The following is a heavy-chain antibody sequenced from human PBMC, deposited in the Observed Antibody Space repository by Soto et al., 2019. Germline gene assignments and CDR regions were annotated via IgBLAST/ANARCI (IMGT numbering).Heavy chain of an antibody. Sequence: ASVKVSCKASGYTFTSYGISWVRQAPGQGLEWMGWISAYNGNTNYAQKLQGRVTMTTDTSTSTAYMELRSLRSDDTAVYYCARVLAAAGPKTTRYFDYWGQGTLVTVSS. CDR1: GYTFTSYG. CDR3: ARVLAAAGPKTTRYFDY. J-gene: IGHJ4*02. V-gene: IGHV1-18*01. D-gene: IGHD6-13*01. CDR2: ISAYNGNT.